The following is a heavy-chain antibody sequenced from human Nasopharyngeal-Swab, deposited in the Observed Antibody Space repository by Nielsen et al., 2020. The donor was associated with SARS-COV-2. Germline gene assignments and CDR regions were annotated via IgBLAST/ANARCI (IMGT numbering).Heavy chain of an antibody. V-gene: IGHV3-15*01. J-gene: IGHJ4*02. Sequence: GGSLRLSCAASGFTFSYAWMNWVRQAPGKGLEWVGRIKSKTDGGTPDYSEPVKGRFTISRDDSKSTLYLQMNGLKIEDTGVYYRIDRQCNWWGQGTLVTLSS. CDR1: GFTFSYAW. D-gene: IGHD2/OR15-2a*01. CDR2: IKSKTDGGTP. CDR3: IDRQCNW.